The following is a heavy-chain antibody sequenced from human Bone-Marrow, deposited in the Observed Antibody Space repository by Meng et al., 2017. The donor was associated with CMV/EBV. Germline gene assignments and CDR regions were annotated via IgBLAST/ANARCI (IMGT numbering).Heavy chain of an antibody. D-gene: IGHD3-22*01. CDR1: GGSFSGYY. Sequence: SETLSLTCAVYGGSFSGYYWSWIRQPPGKGLEWIGEINHSGSTNYYPSLKSRVTISIDTSNNQFSLKVSSVTAADTAVYYCARMYYDTSGNYYFDYWGQGIPVTVSS. CDR3: ARMYYDTSGNYYFDY. J-gene: IGHJ4*02. CDR2: INHSGST. V-gene: IGHV4-34*01.